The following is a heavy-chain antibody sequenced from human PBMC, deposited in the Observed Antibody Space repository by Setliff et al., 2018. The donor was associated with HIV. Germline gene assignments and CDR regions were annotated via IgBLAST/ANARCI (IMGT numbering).Heavy chain of an antibody. CDR2: IYYSGST. D-gene: IGHD3-3*01. V-gene: IGHV4-39*01. J-gene: IGHJ3*02. Sequence: SETLSLTCTVSGGSISSSSYYWGWIRQPPGKGLEWIGSIYYSGSTYYNPSLKSRVTISVDTSKNQFSLKLSSVTAADTAVYYCARHTSHYDFWCGYPEGYAFDIWGQGTMVTVSS. CDR3: ARHTSHYDFWCGYPEGYAFDI. CDR1: GGSISSSSYY.